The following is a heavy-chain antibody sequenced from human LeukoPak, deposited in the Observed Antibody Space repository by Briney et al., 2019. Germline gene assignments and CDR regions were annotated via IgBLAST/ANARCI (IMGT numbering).Heavy chain of an antibody. V-gene: IGHV4-59*01. CDR2: IYYSGST. J-gene: IGHJ4*02. CDR1: GGSISSYY. D-gene: IGHD2-2*01. Sequence: SETLSLTCTVSGGSISSYYWSWIRQPPGKGLEWIGYIYYSGSTNYKSSLKSRVTISVDTSKNQFSLKLSSVTAADTAVYYCARAAMPSRPFDYWGQGTLVTVSS. CDR3: ARAAMPSRPFDY.